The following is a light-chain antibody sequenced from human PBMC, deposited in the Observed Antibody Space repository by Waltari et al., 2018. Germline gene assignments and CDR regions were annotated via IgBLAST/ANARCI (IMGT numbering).Light chain of an antibody. Sequence: QLVLTQSPSASASLGASVKLTCTLSSGHSSYAIAWPPQQPEKGPRYLMKLNSDGSHSKGDGIPDRFSGSSSGAERYLTISSLQSEDEADYYCQTWGTGIPVVFGGGTKLTVL. J-gene: IGLJ2*01. CDR3: QTWGTGIPVV. CDR2: LNSDGSH. CDR1: SGHSSYA. V-gene: IGLV4-69*01.